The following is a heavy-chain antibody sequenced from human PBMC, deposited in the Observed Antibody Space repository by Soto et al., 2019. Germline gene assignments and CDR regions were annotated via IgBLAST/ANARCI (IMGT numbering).Heavy chain of an antibody. CDR2: ISWNSGNI. D-gene: IGHD3-3*01. V-gene: IGHV3-9*01. J-gene: IGHJ4*02. Sequence: EVHLMESGGGWVQPGRSLRLSCAASGFTFDNYAMHWVRQAPGKGLEWVSGISWNSGNIGYADSVKGRFTIARDNAKTSLDLEMISLRAEDTALYYCAKSLKIFGLATTRSGPLYSWCQGALVSVSS. CDR1: GFTFDNYA. CDR3: AKSLKIFGLATTRSGPLYS.